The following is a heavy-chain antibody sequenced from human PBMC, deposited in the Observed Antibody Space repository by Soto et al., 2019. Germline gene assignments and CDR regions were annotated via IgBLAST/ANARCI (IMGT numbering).Heavy chain of an antibody. Sequence: SETLSLTCTVSGGSISSDYWSWIRQPPGKGLEWIGYIYYSGSTNYNPSLKSRVTISVDTSKNQISLKLSSVTAADTAVYYCARVEAVEYYYCGMHVWGQGTTVTVAS. J-gene: IGHJ6*02. D-gene: IGHD6-19*01. CDR3: ARVEAVEYYYCGMHV. CDR1: GGSISSDY. CDR2: IYYSGST. V-gene: IGHV4-59*01.